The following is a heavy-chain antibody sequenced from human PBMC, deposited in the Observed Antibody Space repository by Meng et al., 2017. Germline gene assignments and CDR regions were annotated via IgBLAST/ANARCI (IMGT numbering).Heavy chain of an antibody. CDR1: GYSFTSYW. CDR3: ARRIKPGSSWSRIDY. CDR2: IYPGDSDT. D-gene: IGHD6-13*01. Sequence: GSRKISCKGSGYSFTSYWIGWVRQMPGKGLEWMGIIYPGDSDTRYSPSFQGQVTISADKSISTAYLQWSSLKASDTAMYYCARRIKPGSSWSRIDYWGQGTLVTVSS. V-gene: IGHV5-51*01. J-gene: IGHJ4*02.